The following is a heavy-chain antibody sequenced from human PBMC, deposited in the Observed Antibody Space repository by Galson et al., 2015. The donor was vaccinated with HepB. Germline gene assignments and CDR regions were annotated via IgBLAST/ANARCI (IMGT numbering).Heavy chain of an antibody. CDR2: IHASGGST. CDR1: EFTFSSYA. Sequence: SLRLSCAASEFTFSSYAMTWVRQAPGKGLEWVSTIHASGGSTYYADSVKGRFTISRDNSKNTLYLQMNSLRAEDTAVYYYDSSGYYYDYWGQGTLVTVSS. J-gene: IGHJ4*02. D-gene: IGHD3-22*01. V-gene: IGHV3-23*01. CDR3: DSSGYYYDY.